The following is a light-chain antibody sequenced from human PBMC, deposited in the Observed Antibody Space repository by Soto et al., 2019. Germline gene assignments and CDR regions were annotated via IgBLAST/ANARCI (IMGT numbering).Light chain of an antibody. J-gene: IGLJ1*01. CDR2: RDT. V-gene: IGLV3-9*01. CDR3: QVWDSSTGV. CDR1: NIGSKS. Sequence: SYELTQPLSVSVALGQTARIICGGNNIGSKSVHWHQQKPGQAPLLVIYRDTNRPSGIPERFSGSKSGNTATLTISRAQAGDEADYYCQVWDSSTGVFGAGTKLTVL.